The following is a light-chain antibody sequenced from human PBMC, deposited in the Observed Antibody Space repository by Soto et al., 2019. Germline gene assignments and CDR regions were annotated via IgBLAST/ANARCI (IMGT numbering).Light chain of an antibody. J-gene: IGLJ1*01. Sequence: QSALTQPPSASGSPGQSVTISCTGTSSDVGRYSYISWYQQRPGKAPKLIIHEVSKRPSGVPDRLSGFKYGNTASLTVSGLQAEDEADYYCSSYAGNSRYVFGTGTKVTVL. CDR3: SSYAGNSRYV. V-gene: IGLV2-8*01. CDR2: EVS. CDR1: SSDVGRYSY.